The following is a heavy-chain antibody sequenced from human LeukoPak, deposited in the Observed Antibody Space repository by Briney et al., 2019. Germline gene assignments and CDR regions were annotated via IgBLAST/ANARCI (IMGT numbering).Heavy chain of an antibody. Sequence: PGGSLRLSCAASGFTFSSYAMSWLRQAPGKGLEWVSAISGSGGSTYYADSVKGRFTISRDNSKNTLYLQMNSLRAEDTAVYYCAKAGNYGDYYFDYWGQGTLVTVSS. CDR3: AKAGNYGDYYFDY. CDR1: GFTFSSYA. CDR2: ISGSGGST. D-gene: IGHD4-17*01. V-gene: IGHV3-23*01. J-gene: IGHJ4*02.